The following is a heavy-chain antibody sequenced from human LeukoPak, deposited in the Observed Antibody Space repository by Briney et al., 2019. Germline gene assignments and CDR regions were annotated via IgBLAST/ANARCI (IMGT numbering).Heavy chain of an antibody. J-gene: IGHJ3*02. CDR2: IYYSGST. CDR1: GSSISSYY. Sequence: PSETLSLTCTVSGSSISSYYWSWIRQPPGKGLEWIGYIYYSGSTNYNPSLKSRVTISVDTSKNQFSLKLSSVTAADTAVYYCAREVGAIGAFDIWGQGTMVTVSS. D-gene: IGHD1-26*01. CDR3: AREVGAIGAFDI. V-gene: IGHV4-59*01.